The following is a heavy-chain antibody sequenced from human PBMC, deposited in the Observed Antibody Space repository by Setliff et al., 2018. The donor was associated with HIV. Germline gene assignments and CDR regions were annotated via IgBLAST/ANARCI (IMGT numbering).Heavy chain of an antibody. CDR2: IYSGGST. Sequence: LRRTLSLTCAVYGGSFSEYYWSWVRQAPGKGLEWVSVIYSGGSTYYADSVKGRFTISRDNSKNTLYLQMDTLIAEDTAVYYCARDGESSNYYYMDVWGKGSTVTVSS. J-gene: IGHJ6*03. D-gene: IGHD7-27*01. CDR1: GGSFSEYY. CDR3: ARDGESSNYYYMDV. V-gene: IGHV3-66*01.